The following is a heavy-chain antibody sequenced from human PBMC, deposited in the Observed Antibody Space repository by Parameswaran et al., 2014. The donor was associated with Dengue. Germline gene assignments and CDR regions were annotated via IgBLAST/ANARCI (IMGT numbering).Heavy chain of an antibody. V-gene: IGHV3-74*01. CDR2: INSDGSST. Sequence: PGKGLVWVPRINSDGSSTSYADSVKGRFTISRDNAKNTLYLQMNSLRAEDTAVYYCARGVGYYDFWSGYTDLNWFDPWGQGTLVTVSS. J-gene: IGHJ5*02. D-gene: IGHD3-3*01. CDR3: ARGVGYYDFWSGYTDLNWFDP.